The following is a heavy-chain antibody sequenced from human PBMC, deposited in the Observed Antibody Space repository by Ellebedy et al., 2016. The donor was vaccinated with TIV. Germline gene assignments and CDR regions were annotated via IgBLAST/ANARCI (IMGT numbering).Heavy chain of an antibody. CDR3: ARHGPDTYSTAWYFPD. V-gene: IGHV5-10-1*01. Sequence: PGGSLRLSCKASGYXXPNHFXXWVXXLPGKGXEWMGRIDPGDSYTKYNPSFQGHVTIAVDKSLNTAYLQWGSLRASDTATYYCARHGPDTYSTAWYFPDWGLGTLVTVSS. D-gene: IGHD2-2*01. J-gene: IGHJ4*02. CDR1: GYXXPNHF. CDR2: IDPGDSYT.